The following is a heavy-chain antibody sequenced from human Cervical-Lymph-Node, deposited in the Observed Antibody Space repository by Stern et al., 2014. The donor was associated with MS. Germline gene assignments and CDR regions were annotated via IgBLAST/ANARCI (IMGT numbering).Heavy chain of an antibody. V-gene: IGHV4-4*02. CDR2: IYHTGRT. D-gene: IGHD1-14*01. Sequence: QVQLQESAPGLVKPSGTLSLTCAVSSGSVTSGHWWIWVRQSPWKGLEWIGEIYHTGRTNYNPSLKSRVTISVDKSKNQFSLKLNSVTEADTAVYYCARDPDNRGCFDPRGQGTLVIVSS. CDR1: SGSVTSGHW. J-gene: IGHJ5*02. CDR3: ARDPDNRGCFDP.